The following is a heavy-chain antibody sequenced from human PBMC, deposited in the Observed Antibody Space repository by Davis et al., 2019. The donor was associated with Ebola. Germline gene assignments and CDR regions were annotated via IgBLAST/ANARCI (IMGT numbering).Heavy chain of an antibody. V-gene: IGHV4-34*01. CDR2: INPSGST. CDR3: ARRGGSWYRYYYYGMDV. Sequence: MPSETLSLTCAVYGGSFSGYYWTWIRPPPGKGLRWIGEINPSGSTNYTPSLKSRVTLSVDTSKTPFSLKLRSVTAAATAVYYCARRGGSWYRYYYYGMDVWGQGTTVTVSS. D-gene: IGHD6-13*01. J-gene: IGHJ6*02. CDR1: GGSFSGYY.